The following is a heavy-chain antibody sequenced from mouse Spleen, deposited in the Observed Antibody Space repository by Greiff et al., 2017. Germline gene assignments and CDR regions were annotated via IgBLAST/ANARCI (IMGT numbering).Heavy chain of an antibody. D-gene: IGHD2-1*01. CDR1: GLNIKDDY. CDR2: IDPENGDT. CDR3: TTRGSYGNYY. V-gene: IGHV14-4*01. J-gene: IGHJ2*01. Sequence: VQLQQSGAELVRPGASVKLSCTASGLNIKDDYMHWVKQRPEQGLEWIGWIDPENGDTEYASKFQGKATITADTSSNTAYLQLSSLTSEDTAVYYCTTRGSYGNYYWGQGTTLTVSS.